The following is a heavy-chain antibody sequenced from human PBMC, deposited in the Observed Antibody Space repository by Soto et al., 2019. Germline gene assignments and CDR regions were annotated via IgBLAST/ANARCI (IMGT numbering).Heavy chain of an antibody. J-gene: IGHJ4*01. D-gene: IGHD6-13*01. V-gene: IGHV1-3*01. CDR2: INAGNGNT. CDR3: AMAPSWYMFDC. CDR1: GYTFSSYA. Sequence: QVQLVQSGAEVKKPGASVKVSCKASGYTFSSYAMHWVRQAPGQRLEWMGWINAGNGNTKYSQKLQGRVTITRETLASSADMELSSQRSEDTVVYYCAMAPSWYMFDCWGHGTLVNVSS.